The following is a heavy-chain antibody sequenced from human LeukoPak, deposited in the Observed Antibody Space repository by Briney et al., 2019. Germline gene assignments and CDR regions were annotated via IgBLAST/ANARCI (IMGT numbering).Heavy chain of an antibody. D-gene: IGHD2-15*01. V-gene: IGHV1-18*01. CDR3: VRGGYCSGGSCYALVPFDY. J-gene: IGHJ4*02. Sequence: GASVKVSCKASGYTFTSYGISWVRQAPGQGLEWMGWISAYNGNTNYAQKLRGRVTTTTDTSTSTAYMELRSLRSDDTAVYYCVRGGYCSGGSCYALVPFDYWGQGTLVTVSS. CDR1: GYTFTSYG. CDR2: ISAYNGNT.